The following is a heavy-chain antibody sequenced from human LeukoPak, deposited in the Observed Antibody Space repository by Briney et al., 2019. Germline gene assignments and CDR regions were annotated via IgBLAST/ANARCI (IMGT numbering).Heavy chain of an antibody. V-gene: IGHV4-34*01. Sequence: PSETLSLTCAVYGGSFSGYYWSWIRQPPGKGLEWIGEINHSGSTNYNPSLKSRVTISVDTSKNQFSLKLSSVTAADTAVYYCARDGDFYYFDYWGQGTQVTVSS. CDR3: ARDGDFYYFDY. CDR1: GGSFSGYY. CDR2: INHSGST. J-gene: IGHJ4*02. D-gene: IGHD5-24*01.